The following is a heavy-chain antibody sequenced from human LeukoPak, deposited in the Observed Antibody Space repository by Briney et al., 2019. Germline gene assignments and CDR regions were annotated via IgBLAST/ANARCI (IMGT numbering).Heavy chain of an antibody. D-gene: IGHD3-3*01. CDR3: ARGHLEWLSPFGF. J-gene: IGHJ4*02. CDR2: IFYFGST. Sequence: SETLSLTSSGSGDSMSRYYWSWIRQSPGKGMKWIGYIFYFGSTNYSPSLKNRATIFLDTSKNQFSLELQSVSAADTAIYFCARGHLEWLSPFGFWGQGILVTVSS. CDR1: GDSMSRYY. V-gene: IGHV4-59*01.